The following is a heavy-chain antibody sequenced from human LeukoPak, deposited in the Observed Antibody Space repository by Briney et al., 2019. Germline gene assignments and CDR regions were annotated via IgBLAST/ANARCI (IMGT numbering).Heavy chain of an antibody. D-gene: IGHD4-11*01. CDR2: IYYSGST. V-gene: IGHV4-39*01. Sequence: SETLSLTCPVSGGSISTSNYYCGWVRQPPGKGLEWIGNIYYSGSTYYNPSLKSRVTISLDTSKNQFSLKLSSVTAADTAVYYCASFPTYRYRTWFDPWGQGTLVTVSS. CDR1: GGSISTSNYY. CDR3: ASFPTYRYRTWFDP. J-gene: IGHJ5*02.